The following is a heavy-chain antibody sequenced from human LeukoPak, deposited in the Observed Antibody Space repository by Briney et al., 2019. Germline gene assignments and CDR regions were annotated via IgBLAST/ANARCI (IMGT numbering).Heavy chain of an antibody. Sequence: SETLSLTCTVSGGSISSYYWSWIRQPPGKGLEWIGYIYYSGSTNYNPSLKSRVTISVDTSKNQFSLKLSSVTAADTAVYYCARVLVATSHYFDYWGQGTLVTVSS. CDR2: IYYSGST. J-gene: IGHJ4*02. D-gene: IGHD5-12*01. V-gene: IGHV4-59*01. CDR3: ARVLVATSHYFDY. CDR1: GGSISSYY.